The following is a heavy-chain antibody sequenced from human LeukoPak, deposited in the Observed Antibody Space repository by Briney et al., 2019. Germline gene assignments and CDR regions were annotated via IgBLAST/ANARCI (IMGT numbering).Heavy chain of an antibody. J-gene: IGHJ6*02. CDR3: ARGDCSGGSCYEMNYYGMDV. V-gene: IGHV4-30-2*01. Sequence: PSETLSLTCAVSGGSISSGGYSWSWIRQPPGKGLEWIGYIYHSGSTYYNPSLKSRVTISVDRSKNQFSLKLSSVTAADTAVYYCARGDCSGGSCYEMNYYGMDVWGQGTTVTVSS. D-gene: IGHD2-15*01. CDR2: IYHSGST. CDR1: GGSISSGGYS.